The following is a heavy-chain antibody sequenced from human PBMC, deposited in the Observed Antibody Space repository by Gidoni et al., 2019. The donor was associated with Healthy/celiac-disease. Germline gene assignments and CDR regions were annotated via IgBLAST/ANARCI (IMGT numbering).Heavy chain of an antibody. D-gene: IGHD6-6*01. CDR3: ARRPIAARTGYFDY. J-gene: IGHJ4*02. CDR2: IYYSGST. V-gene: IGHV4-39*01. CDR1: GGSISRSSYY. Sequence: QLQLQESGPGLVKPSETLSLTCTVSGGSISRSSYYWGWIRQPPGKGLEWIGSIYYSGSTYYNPSLKSRVTISVDTSKNQFSLKLSSVTAADTAVYYCARRPIAARTGYFDYWGQGTLVTVSS.